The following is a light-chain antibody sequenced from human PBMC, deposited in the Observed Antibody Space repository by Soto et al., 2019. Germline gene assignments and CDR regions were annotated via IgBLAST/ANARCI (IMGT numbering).Light chain of an antibody. CDR2: DDS. CDR3: HVWDSSSGHYI. V-gene: IGLV3-21*02. CDR1: NIGRKS. J-gene: IGLJ1*01. Sequence: SYELSQTPLVSVAPAQTARMSCGGNNIGRKSVHWYQQKPGRAPVVVVYDDSDRPSGIPERFYGANSGETATLTISRVEAGDEADYYCHVWDSSSGHYIFGTGTKVTVL.